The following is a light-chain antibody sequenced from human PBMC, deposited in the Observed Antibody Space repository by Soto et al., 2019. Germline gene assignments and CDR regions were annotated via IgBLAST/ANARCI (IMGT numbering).Light chain of an antibody. J-gene: IGKJ1*01. CDR3: QQYQTYSRT. Sequence: DIQMTQSPSTVSASVGDRITITCRASQSINTWLAWYRQRPGEAPQLLIYDVSTLAMGVPARFSDSGSGTDFTLSISRLQADDFATFYCQQYQTYSRTFGQGTKVEVK. V-gene: IGKV1-5*01. CDR1: QSINTW. CDR2: DVS.